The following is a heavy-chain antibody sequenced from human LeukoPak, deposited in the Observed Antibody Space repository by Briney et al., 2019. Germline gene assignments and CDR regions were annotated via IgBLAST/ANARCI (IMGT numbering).Heavy chain of an antibody. J-gene: IGHJ6*03. CDR3: ARFSGPGMQHYYYYMDV. CDR1: GFSVSMKY. Sequence: GGSLRLSCAASGFSVSMKYMTWVRQAPGKGLEWVSVIFSGGTTYYADSVKGRFTVSRDNSRNMMYLQMNSLRAEDAAVYYCARFSGPGMQHYYYYMDVWGTGTTVTVSS. V-gene: IGHV3-53*01. CDR2: IFSGGTT. D-gene: IGHD3-10*01.